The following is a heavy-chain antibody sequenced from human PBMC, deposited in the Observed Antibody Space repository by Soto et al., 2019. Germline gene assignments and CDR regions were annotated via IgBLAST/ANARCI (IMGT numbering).Heavy chain of an antibody. CDR3: AKDLSGIRYFDWSPKSSGFDP. D-gene: IGHD3-9*01. CDR1: GVPLSSYS. V-gene: IGHV3-23*01. CDR2: ISGSGGSR. J-gene: IGHJ5*02. Sequence: GGALRPSCAASGVPLSSYSMSLVPPGPGEGLGWGSAISGSGGSRYYADSVKGRFTISRDNSKNTLYLQMNSLRAEDTAVYYCAKDLSGIRYFDWSPKSSGFDPWGQGTLVTVSS.